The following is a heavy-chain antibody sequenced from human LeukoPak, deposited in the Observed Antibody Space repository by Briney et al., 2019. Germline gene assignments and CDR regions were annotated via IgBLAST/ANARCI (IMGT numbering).Heavy chain of an antibody. D-gene: IGHD3-22*01. CDR2: IYSGGST. CDR3: ARDRASGYESYDSSGYHVY. Sequence: GRSLRLSCAASGFTFSSYSMNWVRQAPGKGLEWVSVIYSGGSTYYADSVKGRFTISRDNSKNTLYLQMNSLRAEDTAVYYCARDRASGYESYDSSGYHVYWGQGTLVTVSS. V-gene: IGHV3-66*01. J-gene: IGHJ4*02. CDR1: GFTFSSYS.